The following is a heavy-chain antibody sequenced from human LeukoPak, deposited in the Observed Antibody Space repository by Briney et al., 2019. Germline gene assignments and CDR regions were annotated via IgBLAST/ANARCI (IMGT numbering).Heavy chain of an antibody. V-gene: IGHV4-38-2*02. CDR3: ARDLMGLLTFDN. J-gene: IGHJ4*02. CDR1: GYSIGSGYY. D-gene: IGHD3-22*01. CDR2: ISHSGST. Sequence: SETLSLTCTVSGYSIGSGYYWGWIRQPPGKGLEYIGTISHSGSTYYNPSLKSRVTMSVDTSKNRFSLKLTSVTAADTAVYYCARDLMGLLTFDNWGQGTLVTASS.